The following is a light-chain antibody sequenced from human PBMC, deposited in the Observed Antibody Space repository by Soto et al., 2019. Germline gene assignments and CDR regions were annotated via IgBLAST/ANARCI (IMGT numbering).Light chain of an antibody. V-gene: IGLV2-14*01. Sequence: QSALTQPASLSGSPGQSITISCTGTSSDVGAYNYVSWYQQYPGKAPKLVISQVSSRPSGISNRFSGSKSGNTASLTISGLQAEDEADYYCHSYTSSISWVFGGGTKVTVL. CDR1: SSDVGAYNY. J-gene: IGLJ3*02. CDR3: HSYTSSISWV. CDR2: QVS.